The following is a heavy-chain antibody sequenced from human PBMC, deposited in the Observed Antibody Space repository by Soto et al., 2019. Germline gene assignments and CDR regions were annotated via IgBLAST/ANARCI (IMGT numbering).Heavy chain of an antibody. D-gene: IGHD3-10*01. CDR1: GFTFSSYW. J-gene: IGHJ6*02. V-gene: IGHV3-74*01. CDR3: AREFGEMATTSVYYYYGMDV. Sequence: PGGSLRLSCAASGFTFSSYWMHWVRQAPGKGLVWVSRINSDGSSTSYADSVKSRFTISRDNAKNTLYLQMNSLRAEDTAVYYCAREFGEMATTSVYYYYGMDVWGQGTTVTVSS. CDR2: INSDGSST.